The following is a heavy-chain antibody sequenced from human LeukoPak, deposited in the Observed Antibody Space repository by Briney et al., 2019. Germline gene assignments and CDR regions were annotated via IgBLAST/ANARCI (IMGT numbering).Heavy chain of an antibody. J-gene: IGHJ4*02. V-gene: IGHV3-7*01. CDR1: GFTFSSYC. CDR2: IKQDGSQK. CDR3: ARDWAGSAWLTRALEY. Sequence: GGSLRLSCAASGFTFSSYCMSWVRQAPGKGLEWVANIKQDGSQKYYVDSVKGRLTISRDNAKSLLYLQMNSLRPEDTAVYYCARDWAGSAWLTRALEYWGQGILVTVSS. D-gene: IGHD6-19*01.